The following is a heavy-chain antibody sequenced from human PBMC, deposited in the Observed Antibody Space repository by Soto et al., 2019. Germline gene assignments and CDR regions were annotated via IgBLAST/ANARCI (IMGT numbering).Heavy chain of an antibody. CDR3: ARDRNTVTTDRWFDP. CDR2: IYHSGST. V-gene: IGHV4-4*02. Sequence: KSSETLSLTCAVSGGSISSSNWWSWVRQPPGKGLEWIGEIYHSGSTNYNPSLKSRVTISVDKSKNQFSLKLSSVTAADTAVYYCARDRNTVTTDRWFDPWGQGTLVTVSS. J-gene: IGHJ5*02. D-gene: IGHD4-17*01. CDR1: GGSISSSNW.